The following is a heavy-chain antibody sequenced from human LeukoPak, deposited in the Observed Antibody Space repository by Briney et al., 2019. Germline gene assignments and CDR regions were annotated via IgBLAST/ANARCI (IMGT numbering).Heavy chain of an antibody. D-gene: IGHD1-7*01. CDR3: ARGNRNYPFDY. J-gene: IGHJ4*02. CDR1: GFTITSNY. V-gene: IGHV3-53*01. CDR2: IYSGSNT. Sequence: SGGSLRLSCAASGFTITSNYMSWVRQAPGKGLEWVSVIYSGSNTYYADSVKGRFTISRDNSKNTMYLQMNSLRVEDTAVYYCARGNRNYPFDYWAREPWSPSPQ.